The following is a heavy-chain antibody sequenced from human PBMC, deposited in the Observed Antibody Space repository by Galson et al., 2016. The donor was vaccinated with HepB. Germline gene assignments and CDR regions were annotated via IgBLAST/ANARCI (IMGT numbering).Heavy chain of an antibody. CDR2: IYPSDGRT. Sequence: SVKVSCKASGDSFTKYYVHWVRQAPGQGLEWVGVIYPSDGRTDNAQKFQGRVTMTRDTSTSTVYMELSSLRSEDTAVYYCARVGGVGASLFLGYGGQGTLVTVS. V-gene: IGHV1-46*01. D-gene: IGHD1-26*01. CDR1: GDSFTKYY. J-gene: IGHJ4*02. CDR3: ARVGGVGASLFLGY.